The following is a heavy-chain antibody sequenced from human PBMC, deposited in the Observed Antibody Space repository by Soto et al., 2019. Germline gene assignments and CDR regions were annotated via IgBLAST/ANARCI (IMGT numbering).Heavy chain of an antibody. D-gene: IGHD6-19*01. Sequence: SSETLSLTXTVSGGSISSYYWSWIRQPPGKGLEWIGYIYYSGSTNYNPSLKSRVTISVDTSKNQFSLKPSSVTAADTAVYFCARSVAVPGAHIDYWGQGTQVTVSS. J-gene: IGHJ4*02. V-gene: IGHV4-59*01. CDR1: GGSISSYY. CDR3: ARSVAVPGAHIDY. CDR2: IYYSGST.